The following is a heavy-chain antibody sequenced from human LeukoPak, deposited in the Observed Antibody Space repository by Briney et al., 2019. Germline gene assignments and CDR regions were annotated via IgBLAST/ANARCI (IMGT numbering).Heavy chain of an antibody. Sequence: SETLSLTCTVSGGSISSSDYYWGWIRQPPGRGLEWIGSIYYSGSTYYSPSLKSRVTISVDTSKNQFSLKLSSLAAADTAVYYCARGRNGFSGWYPNTPYNWFDPWGQGTLVTVSS. CDR2: IYYSGST. CDR3: ARGRNGFSGWYPNTPYNWFDP. V-gene: IGHV4-39*07. CDR1: GGSISSSDYY. D-gene: IGHD6-19*01. J-gene: IGHJ5*02.